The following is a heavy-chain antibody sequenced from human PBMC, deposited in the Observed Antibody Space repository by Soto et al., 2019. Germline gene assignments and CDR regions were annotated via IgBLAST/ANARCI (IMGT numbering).Heavy chain of an antibody. CDR2: ISSDGSHV. CDR1: GITFNTYY. V-gene: IGHV3-21*01. J-gene: IGHJ4*02. CDR3: AGTDDSLDY. D-gene: IGHD3-22*01. Sequence: EVQMVESGGGLVKPGGSLRLSCAASGITFNTYYMNWVRQAPGKGLEWVSSISSDGSHVFYGDSAKGRFTISRDNAKNSLYLQMNSLPAEDTAVYYCAGTDDSLDYWGRGTLVTVSS.